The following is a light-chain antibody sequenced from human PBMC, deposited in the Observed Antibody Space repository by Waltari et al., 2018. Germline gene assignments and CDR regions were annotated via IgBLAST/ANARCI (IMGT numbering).Light chain of an antibody. J-gene: IGLJ2*01. CDR1: NSNLGRNT. Sequence: QSVLTQPPSASGTPRQRVTISCSGSNSNLGRNTVNCYQQFPGAAPTLLVYNNFQRPSGVPDRFSGSKSGTSASLAILGVRPEDEADYYCATWDDSLNGPVFGGGTKLTVL. CDR2: NNF. CDR3: ATWDDSLNGPV. V-gene: IGLV1-44*01.